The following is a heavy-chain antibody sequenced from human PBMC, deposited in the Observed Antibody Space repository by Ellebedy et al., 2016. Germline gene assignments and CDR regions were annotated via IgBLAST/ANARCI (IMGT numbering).Heavy chain of an antibody. D-gene: IGHD5-18*01. J-gene: IGHJ4*02. CDR2: ISRISGSV. CDR1: GFSFSDHS. CDR3: AFMWRYSYGLDY. Sequence: GGSLRLSCAASGFSFSDHSMSWVRQAPGRGLEWVASISRISGSVDYGESVKGRITISRDNAKNTLYLQMNSLRAEDTAVYYCAFMWRYSYGLDYWGQGTLVTVSS. V-gene: IGHV3-21*01.